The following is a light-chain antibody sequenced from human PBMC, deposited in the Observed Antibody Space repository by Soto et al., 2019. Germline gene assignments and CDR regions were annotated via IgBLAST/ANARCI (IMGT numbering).Light chain of an antibody. V-gene: IGLV2-11*01. J-gene: IGLJ1*01. CDR1: SSDVGGYNY. Sequence: QAVLTQPRSVSGSPGQSVTISCTGTSSDVGGYNYVSWYQQHPAKAPKLMIYDVSKRPSGVPDRFSGSQSGNTASLTISGLQAEDEADYYCSSYTSSSTPYVFGTGTKVTVL. CDR2: DVS. CDR3: SSYTSSSTPYV.